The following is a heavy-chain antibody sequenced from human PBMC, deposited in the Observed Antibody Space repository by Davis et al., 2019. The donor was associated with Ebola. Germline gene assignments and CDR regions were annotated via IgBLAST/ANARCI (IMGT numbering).Heavy chain of an antibody. CDR2: ISAVSGKT. J-gene: IGHJ4*02. Sequence: ASVKVSCKASGYTFTSYYMHWVRQAPGQGLEWMGWISAVSGKTNYAQKYQGRVTMTTDTPKTTAYMDLRSLGYDDTAVYYCASGRSGVAADCDYWGQGTLVTVSS. CDR3: ASGRSGVAADCDY. CDR1: GYTFTSYY. D-gene: IGHD3-3*01. V-gene: IGHV1-18*04.